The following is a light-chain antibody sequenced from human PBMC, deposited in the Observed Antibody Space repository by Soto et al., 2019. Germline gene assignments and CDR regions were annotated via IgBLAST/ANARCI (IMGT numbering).Light chain of an antibody. J-gene: IGKJ5*01. V-gene: IGKV3-11*01. CDR1: QSVSTY. CDR2: DAS. CDR3: QQRSNWQIT. Sequence: ETVMTQSPATLSLSPWERATLSCRASQSVSTYLAWYQQKPGQAPRLLIYDASTRATGIPARFRGSGSGTDFTLTISSLEPDDFAVYYCQQRSNWQITFGQGTRLEIK.